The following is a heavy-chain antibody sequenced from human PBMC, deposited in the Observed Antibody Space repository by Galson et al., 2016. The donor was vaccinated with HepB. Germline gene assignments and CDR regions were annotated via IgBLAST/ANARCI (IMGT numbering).Heavy chain of an antibody. Sequence: SETLSLTCAVSGDSISLTSWWTWVRQPPGKGLEWIGEVYHSGSTNDNPSLKSRVTISVDKSKNQFSLKLNSVTAADTAVYYCARVDRGGVQYFEYWGQGTLVTVSS. V-gene: IGHV4-4*02. CDR1: GDSISLTSW. J-gene: IGHJ4*02. CDR2: VYHSGST. CDR3: ARVDRGGVQYFEY. D-gene: IGHD3-10*01.